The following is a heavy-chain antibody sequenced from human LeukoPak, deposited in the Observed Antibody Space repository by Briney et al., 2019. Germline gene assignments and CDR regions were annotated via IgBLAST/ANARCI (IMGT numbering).Heavy chain of an antibody. CDR3: AKDTPYSSSWIYYFDY. Sequence: PGGSLRLSCAASGFTFSSYGMHWVRQAPGKGLEWVAFIRYDGSNKYYADSVKGRFTISRDNSKNTLYLQMNSLRAEDTAVYYCAKDTPYSSSWIYYFDYWGQGTLVTVSS. CDR2: IRYDGSNK. CDR1: GFTFSSYG. J-gene: IGHJ4*02. D-gene: IGHD6-13*01. V-gene: IGHV3-30*02.